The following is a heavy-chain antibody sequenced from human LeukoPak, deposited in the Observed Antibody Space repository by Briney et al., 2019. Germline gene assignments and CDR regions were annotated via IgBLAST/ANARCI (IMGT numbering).Heavy chain of an antibody. CDR3: ARDEVLWFGELPPYYYGMDV. CDR1: GFTFSSYS. V-gene: IGHV3-21*01. Sequence: GGSLRLSCAASGFTFSSYSMNWVRQAPGKGLERVSSISSSSSYIYYADSVKGRFTISRDNAKNSLYLQMNSLRAEDTAVYYCARDEVLWFGELPPYYYGMDVWGKGTTVTVSS. J-gene: IGHJ6*04. CDR2: ISSSSSYI. D-gene: IGHD3-10*01.